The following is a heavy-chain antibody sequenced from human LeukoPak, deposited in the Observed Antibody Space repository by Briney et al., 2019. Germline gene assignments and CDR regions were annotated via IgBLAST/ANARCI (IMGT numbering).Heavy chain of an antibody. CDR2: IWCDRSDN. Sequence: GGSLRLSCAASGFTFSTYGMHWVRQAPGKGLEWVAIIWCDRSDNYYADSVKGRFTISRDNSENTLYLQMNSLRAEDTAVYYCAKESNYGHFDYWGQGTLVTVSS. CDR3: AKESNYGHFDY. V-gene: IGHV3-33*06. D-gene: IGHD3-10*01. CDR1: GFTFSTYG. J-gene: IGHJ4*02.